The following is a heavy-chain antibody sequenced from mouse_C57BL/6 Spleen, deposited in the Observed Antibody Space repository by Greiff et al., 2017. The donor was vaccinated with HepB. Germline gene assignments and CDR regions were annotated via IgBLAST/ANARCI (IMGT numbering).Heavy chain of an antibody. CDR1: GFSLPSYG. CDR2: IWSDGST. D-gene: IGHD2-12*01. V-gene: IGHV2-6-1*01. CDR3: ARHHYSHYAMDY. Sequence: QVQLQQSGPGLVAPSQSLSITCTVSGFSLPSYGVHWVRQPPGKGLEWLVVIWSDGSTTYNSALKSRLSISKDNSKSQVFLKMNSLQTDDTAMYYCARHHYSHYAMDYWGQGTSVTVSS. J-gene: IGHJ4*01.